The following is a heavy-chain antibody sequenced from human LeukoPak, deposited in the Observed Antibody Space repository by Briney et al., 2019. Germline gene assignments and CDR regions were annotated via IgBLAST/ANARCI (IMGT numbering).Heavy chain of an antibody. J-gene: IGHJ5*01. V-gene: IGHV5-51*01. Sequence: GESLKISCKGSGSRFTSYWIAWVRQLPGKGLEWMGIIFPDDSDTRYSPSFQGLVTISADKSISTAYLQWNSLKASDTAMYYCARHSDITVADSWGQGTLVTVSS. CDR1: GSRFTSYW. CDR2: IFPDDSDT. D-gene: IGHD6-19*01. CDR3: ARHSDITVADS.